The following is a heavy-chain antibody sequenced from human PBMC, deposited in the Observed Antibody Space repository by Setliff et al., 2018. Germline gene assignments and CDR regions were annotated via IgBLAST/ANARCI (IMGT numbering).Heavy chain of an antibody. J-gene: IGHJ4*02. CDR1: GDTFSSYT. CDR2: IIPILGIA. Sequence: SVKVSCKASGDTFSSYTISWVRQAPGQGLEWMGRIIPILGIANYAQKFQGRVTITTDESTSTAYMELSSLRSEDTAVYYCARTTTPSWIQLWFDYWGQGTLVTVSS. D-gene: IGHD5-18*01. V-gene: IGHV1-69*02. CDR3: ARTTTPSWIQLWFDY.